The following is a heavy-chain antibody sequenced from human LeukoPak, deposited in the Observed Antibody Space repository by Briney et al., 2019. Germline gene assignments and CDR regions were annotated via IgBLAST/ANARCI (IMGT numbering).Heavy chain of an antibody. CDR3: ARNYYDTSGYEFLF. D-gene: IGHD3-22*01. V-gene: IGHV4-59*01. CDR2: IYYSGST. CDR1: GGSISSYY. J-gene: IGHJ4*02. Sequence: SSETLSLTCTVSGGSISSYYWSWIRQPPGKGLEWIGYIYYSGSTNYNPSLKSRVTISLDTSKNQFSLKLTSVTAADTAVYYCARNYYDTSGYEFLFWGQGTLVTVSS.